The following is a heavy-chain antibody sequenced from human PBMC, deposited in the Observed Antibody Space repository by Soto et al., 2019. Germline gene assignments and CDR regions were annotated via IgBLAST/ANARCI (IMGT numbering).Heavy chain of an antibody. CDR2: ISYDGSNK. Sequence: GGSLRLSCAASGFTFSSYGMHWVRQAPGKGLEWVAVISYDGSNKYYADSVKGRFTISRDNSKNTLYLQMNSLRAEDTAVYYCAKELAQYSSGWYVFDYWGQGTLVTGSS. CDR3: AKELAQYSSGWYVFDY. CDR1: GFTFSSYG. J-gene: IGHJ4*02. D-gene: IGHD6-19*01. V-gene: IGHV3-30*18.